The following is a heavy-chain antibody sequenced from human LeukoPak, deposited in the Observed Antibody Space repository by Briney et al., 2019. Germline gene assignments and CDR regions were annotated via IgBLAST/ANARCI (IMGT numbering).Heavy chain of an antibody. CDR2: IYYSGST. CDR3: ARGAYYYGSGSYPFDY. Sequence: SETLSLTCTVSGGSISSYYWSWLRQPPGKGLEWIGYIYYSGSTNYNPSLKSRVTISVDTSKNQFSLKLSSVTAADTAVYYCARGAYYYGSGSYPFDYWGQGTLVTVSS. V-gene: IGHV4-59*01. CDR1: GGSISSYY. J-gene: IGHJ4*02. D-gene: IGHD3-10*01.